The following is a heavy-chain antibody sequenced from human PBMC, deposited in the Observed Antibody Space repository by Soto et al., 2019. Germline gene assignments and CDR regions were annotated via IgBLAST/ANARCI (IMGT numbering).Heavy chain of an antibody. J-gene: IGHJ5*01. D-gene: IGHD7-27*01. V-gene: IGHV4-30-4*01. CDR2: IYKSATT. Sequence: SETLSLTCSVSGDSISNLDYFWAWIRQPPGQALEYIGYIYKSATTYYNPSFESRVAITVDTSKSQFSLNVTSVTAADTAVYFCARGRYCLTGRCFPNWFDSWGQGALVTVSS. CDR3: ARGRYCLTGRCFPNWFDS. CDR1: GDSISNLDYF.